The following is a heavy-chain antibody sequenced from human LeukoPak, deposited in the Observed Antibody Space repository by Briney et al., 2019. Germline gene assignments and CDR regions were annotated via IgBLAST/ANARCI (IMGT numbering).Heavy chain of an antibody. CDR3: ARGYSYGYHPAVYYFDY. CDR2: IYYSGST. D-gene: IGHD5-18*01. V-gene: IGHV4-59*01. CDR1: GGSISSYY. Sequence: SETLSLTCTVSGGSISSYYWSWIRQPPGKGLEWIGYIYYSGSTNYNPSLKSRVTISVDTSKNQFSLKLSSVTAADTAVYYCARGYSYGYHPAVYYFDYWGQGTLVTVSS. J-gene: IGHJ4*02.